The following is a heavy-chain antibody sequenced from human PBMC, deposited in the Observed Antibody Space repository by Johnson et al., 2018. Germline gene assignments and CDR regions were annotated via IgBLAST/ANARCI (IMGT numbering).Heavy chain of an antibody. V-gene: IGHV3-74*02. CDR3: ARVSGYDAFDI. D-gene: IGHD3-22*01. CDR2: LNSDGSST. Sequence: VQLVESGGGLAPPGGSLRLSCAVSGFTFSSYRMYWVRQGPGKGLVWVSRLNSDGSSTSYADSVKGRFTISRDNVKNTLYLQMDSLRADDTAVYYCARVSGYDAFDIWGQGTMVTVSS. J-gene: IGHJ3*02. CDR1: GFTFSSYR.